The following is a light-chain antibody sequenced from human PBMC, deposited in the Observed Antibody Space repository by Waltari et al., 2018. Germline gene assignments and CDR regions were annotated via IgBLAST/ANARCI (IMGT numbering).Light chain of an antibody. CDR1: GSNLGAGYD. V-gene: IGLV1-40*01. CDR3: QSYDRSLSVV. CDR2: GNN. J-gene: IGLJ2*01. Sequence: QSALTQPPSVSGAPGQRITISCTGSGSNLGAGYDVHWYQQFPGTAPKLLLSGNNNRPSGVPDRFFGSKTGTSASLAITGLQAEDEADYYCQSYDRSLSVVFGGGTKLTVL.